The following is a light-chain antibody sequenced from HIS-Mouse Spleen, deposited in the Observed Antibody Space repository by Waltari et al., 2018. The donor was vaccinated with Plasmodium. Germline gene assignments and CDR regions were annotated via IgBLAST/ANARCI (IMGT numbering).Light chain of an antibody. CDR1: KSVSSN. V-gene: IGKV3-15*01. Sequence: EIVMTQSPATLSVSPGERATPSCRAGKSVSSNLAWYQQKPGQAPRLLIYGASTRATGIPARFSGSGSGTEFTLTISSLQSEDFAVYYCQQYNNWPAWTFGQGTKVEIK. J-gene: IGKJ1*01. CDR3: QQYNNWPAWT. CDR2: GAS.